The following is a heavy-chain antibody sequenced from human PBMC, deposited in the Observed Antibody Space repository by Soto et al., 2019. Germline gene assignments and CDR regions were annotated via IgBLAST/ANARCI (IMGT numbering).Heavy chain of an antibody. J-gene: IGHJ6*02. CDR1: GFTFSSYA. D-gene: IGHD6-19*01. CDR3: AKDLHDSSGFGPPFSPYYYGMDV. V-gene: IGHV3-23*01. Sequence: PGGSLRLSCAASGFTFSSYAMSWVRQAPGKGLEWVSAISGSGGSTYYADSVKGRFTISRDNSKNTLYLQMNSLRAEDTAVYYCAKDLHDSSGFGPPFSPYYYGMDVWGQGTTVTVSS. CDR2: ISGSGGST.